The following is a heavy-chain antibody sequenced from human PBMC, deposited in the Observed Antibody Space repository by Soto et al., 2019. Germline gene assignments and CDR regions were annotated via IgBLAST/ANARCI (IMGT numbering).Heavy chain of an antibody. V-gene: IGHV4-61*08. J-gene: IGHJ6*02. D-gene: IGHD3-10*01. CDR1: GGSVSSGGYS. Sequence: SETLSLTCTVSGGSVSSGGYSWTWIRQPPGKGLEWIGYIHHSGTTNYNPSVTSRVTTSVDTSKNQFSLKLNSVTAADTAVYYCARVLLWFGELSYARGYFYYGMDVWGQGTTVTVSS. CDR2: IHHSGTT. CDR3: ARVLLWFGELSYARGYFYYGMDV.